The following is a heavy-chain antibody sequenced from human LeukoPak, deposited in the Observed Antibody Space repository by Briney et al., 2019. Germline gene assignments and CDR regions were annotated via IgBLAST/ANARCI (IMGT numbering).Heavy chain of an antibody. CDR1: GGSFSGYH. D-gene: IGHD2-2*02. CDR2: INHSGST. CDR3: AMNRVVPAAIRETYGMDV. J-gene: IGHJ6*02. Sequence: SETLSLTCAVYGGSFSGYHWSWIRQPPGKGLEWIGEINHSGSTNYNPSLKSRVTISVDTSKNQFSLKLSSVTAADTAVYYCAMNRVVPAAIRETYGMDVWGQGATVTVSS. V-gene: IGHV4-34*01.